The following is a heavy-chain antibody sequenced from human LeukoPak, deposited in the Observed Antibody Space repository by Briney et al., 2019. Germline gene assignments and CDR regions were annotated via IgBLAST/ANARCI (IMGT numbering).Heavy chain of an antibody. J-gene: IGHJ4*02. CDR3: TTPVHYSDSRFDF. Sequence: GGSLRLSCAGSRLPFSIAWMTWVRQAPGKGLEWVGRIKSRADGGTTDYAAPVKGRFAISRDDSKSTVYLQMNSLRTEDTAVYYCTTPVHYSDSRFDFWGQGTLVTVSP. V-gene: IGHV3-15*01. CDR2: IKSRADGGTT. D-gene: IGHD3-22*01. CDR1: RLPFSIAW.